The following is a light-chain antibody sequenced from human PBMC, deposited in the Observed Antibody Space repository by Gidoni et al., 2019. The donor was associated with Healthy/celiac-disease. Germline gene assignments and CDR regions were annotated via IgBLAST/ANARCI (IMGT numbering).Light chain of an antibody. CDR2: ELS. CDR1: SSDVGGYNY. CDR3: SSYAGTVV. J-gene: IGLJ2*01. V-gene: IGLV2-8*01. Sequence: QSALTPHPSASGSPGQSLTISCTGTSSDVGGYNYVSWYQQHPDNAPNIMIYELSKLPSRFPVRFSGSKAGNTASLTVSGLQAEDESYYYCSSYAGTVVFGGGTKLTVL.